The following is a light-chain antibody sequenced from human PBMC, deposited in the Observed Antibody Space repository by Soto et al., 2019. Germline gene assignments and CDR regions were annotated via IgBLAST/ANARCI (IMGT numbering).Light chain of an antibody. Sequence: QSVLTQPPSASGTPGQRVNISCSGSSSNIGSNYVYWYRQFPGTAPKLLIQRNNQRPSGVPARFSGSKSGTSATLGITGFQTGDEADYYCGSWDSSLSAYVFGTGTQLTVL. J-gene: IGLJ1*01. CDR2: RNN. CDR3: GSWDSSLSAYV. CDR1: SSNIGSNY. V-gene: IGLV1-47*01.